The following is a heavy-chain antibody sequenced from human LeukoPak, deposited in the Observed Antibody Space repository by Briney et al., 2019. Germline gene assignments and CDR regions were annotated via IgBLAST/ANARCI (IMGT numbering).Heavy chain of an antibody. CDR3: VRDFRSADY. CDR2: ICPDGTGI. Sequence: PGGSLRLSCAASGFIFRFYCMHWVRQAPGKGPMWVSRICPDGTGISYADSVKARFTTSRDNAKNTVYLQMNSLREEDTAVYYCVRDFRSADYWGQGTLVTVSS. J-gene: IGHJ4*02. V-gene: IGHV3-74*01. CDR1: GFIFRFYC.